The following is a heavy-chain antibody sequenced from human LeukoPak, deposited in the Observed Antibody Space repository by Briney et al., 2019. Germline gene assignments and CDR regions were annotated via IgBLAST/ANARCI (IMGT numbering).Heavy chain of an antibody. V-gene: IGHV4-39*07. CDR3: ARALAYCTNGVCYGQKDYYYGMDV. D-gene: IGHD2-8*01. Sequence: SETLSLTCTVSGGSISSSSYYWSWIRQPPGKGLEWIGEINHSGSTNYNPSLKSRVTISVDTSKNQFSLKLSSVTAADTAVYYCARALAYCTNGVCYGQKDYYYGMDVWGQGTTVTVSS. CDR1: GGSISSSSYY. J-gene: IGHJ6*02. CDR2: INHSGST.